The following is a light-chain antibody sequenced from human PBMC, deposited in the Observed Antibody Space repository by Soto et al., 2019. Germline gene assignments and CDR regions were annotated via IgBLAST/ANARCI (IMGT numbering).Light chain of an antibody. CDR2: GAS. CDR1: QSIGDND. Sequence: EVVLTQSPGTLSLSPGERGTLSCRASQSIGDNDLAWYQQKPGQAPRLLIYGASSRATGIPDRFSGSGSGTDFTLTISRLGPEDFAVYYCQQYGSSPHFGRGTKVDIK. V-gene: IGKV3-20*01. CDR3: QQYGSSPH. J-gene: IGKJ4*01.